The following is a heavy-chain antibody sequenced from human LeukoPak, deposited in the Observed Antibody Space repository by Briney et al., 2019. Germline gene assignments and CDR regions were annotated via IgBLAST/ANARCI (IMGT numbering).Heavy chain of an antibody. Sequence: GASVKVSCKASGGTFSSYAISWVRQATGQGPEWMGWMNPNSGNTGYAQKFQGRVTITRNTSISTAYMELSSLRSEDTAVYYCARGKGRFLEPDAFDIWGQGTMVTVSS. D-gene: IGHD3-3*01. CDR1: GGTFSSYA. V-gene: IGHV1-8*03. J-gene: IGHJ3*02. CDR2: MNPNSGNT. CDR3: ARGKGRFLEPDAFDI.